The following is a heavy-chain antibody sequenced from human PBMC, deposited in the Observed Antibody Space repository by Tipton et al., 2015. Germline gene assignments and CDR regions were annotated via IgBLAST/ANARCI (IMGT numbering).Heavy chain of an antibody. CDR2: VNPLNGTT. CDR1: NYTFSAFG. D-gene: IGHD6-13*01. Sequence: QLVQSGAEGKRSGASVTVSCKASNYTFSAFGINWVRQAPGQGLEWMGWVNPLNGTTNLPRNHWGRVFLTTDTSTNTVYMELRSLTPDDTAVYYCARDRDDVDWYAIDYWGQGTLVTVSS. CDR3: ARDRDDVDWYAIDY. V-gene: IGHV1-18*01. J-gene: IGHJ4*02.